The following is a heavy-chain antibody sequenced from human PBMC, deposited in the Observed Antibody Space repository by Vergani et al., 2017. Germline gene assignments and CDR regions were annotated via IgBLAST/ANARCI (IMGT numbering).Heavy chain of an antibody. CDR2: ISYDGSNK. D-gene: IGHD6-6*01. CDR1: GFTFSSYA. V-gene: IGHV3-30-3*01. Sequence: QVQLVESGGGVVQPGRSLRLSCAASGFTFSSYAMHWVRQAPGKGLEWVAVISYDGSNKYYADSVKGRFTISRDNSKNTLYLQMNSLRAEDTAVYYCAKDSDIEYSSSGLDYWGQGTLVTVSS. CDR3: AKDSDIEYSSSGLDY. J-gene: IGHJ4*02.